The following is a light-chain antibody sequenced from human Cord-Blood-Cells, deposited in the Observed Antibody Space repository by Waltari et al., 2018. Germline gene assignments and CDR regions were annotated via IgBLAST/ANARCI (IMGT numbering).Light chain of an antibody. J-gene: IGKJ1*01. CDR1: QSLLHSNGYNY. Sequence: SVMTQSPPSLPVTPGEPASIPCRSSQSLLHSNGYNYLDWYLQKPGQSPQLLIYLGSNRASGVPDRFSGSGSGTDFTLNISRVEAEDVGVYYCMQALQTPWTFGQGTKVEIK. V-gene: IGKV2-28*01. CDR3: MQALQTPWT. CDR2: LGS.